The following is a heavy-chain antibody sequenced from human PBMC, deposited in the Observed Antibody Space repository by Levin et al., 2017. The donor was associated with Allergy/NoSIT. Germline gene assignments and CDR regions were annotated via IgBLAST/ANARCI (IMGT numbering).Heavy chain of an antibody. J-gene: IGHJ6*02. CDR1: GFSFSSYE. CDR3: ARETNSGYYYYGIDV. V-gene: IGHV3-48*03. Sequence: GESLKISCAASGFSFSSYEMNWVRQAPGKGLEWVSYISSGGSTIYYADSVKGRFTISRDNAKNSLYLQMNSLRAEDTAVYYCARETNSGYYYYGIDVWGQGTTVTVSS. D-gene: IGHD6-19*01. CDR2: ISSGGSTI.